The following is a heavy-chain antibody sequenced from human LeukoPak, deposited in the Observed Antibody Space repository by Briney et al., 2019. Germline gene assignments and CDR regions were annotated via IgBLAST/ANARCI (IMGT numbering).Heavy chain of an antibody. Sequence: SETLSLTCTASGGSISSSSYYWGWIRQPPGKGLEWIGSIYYSGSTNYNPSLKSRVTISVDTSKDQFSLKLSSVTAADTAVYYCARAPNYYDSSGYLHVFDPWGQGTLVTVSS. CDR1: GGSISSSSYY. V-gene: IGHV4-39*07. CDR2: IYYSGST. CDR3: ARAPNYYDSSGYLHVFDP. D-gene: IGHD3-22*01. J-gene: IGHJ5*02.